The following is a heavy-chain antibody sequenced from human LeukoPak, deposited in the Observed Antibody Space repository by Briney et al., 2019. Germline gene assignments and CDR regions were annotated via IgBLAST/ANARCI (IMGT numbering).Heavy chain of an antibody. D-gene: IGHD2-8*02. CDR3: ARVRLPRGVYYYGMDV. Sequence: GGSLRLSCAASGFTFSSYSMNWVRQAPGKGLEWVSSISSSSSYIYYADSVKGRFTISRDNAKNSLYLQMNSLRAEDTAVYYCARVRLPRGVYYYGMDVWGQGTTVTVSS. CDR2: ISSSSSYI. V-gene: IGHV3-21*01. CDR1: GFTFSSYS. J-gene: IGHJ6*02.